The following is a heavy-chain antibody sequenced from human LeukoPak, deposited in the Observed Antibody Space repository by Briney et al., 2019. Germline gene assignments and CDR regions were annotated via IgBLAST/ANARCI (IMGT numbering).Heavy chain of an antibody. D-gene: IGHD5-12*01. V-gene: IGHV4-59*12. CDR1: GGSISSFY. J-gene: IGHJ6*02. CDR2: IYYSGST. CDR3: ARFRGHIVATKPRGYYYGMDV. Sequence: SETLSLTCTVSGGSISSFYWSWIRQPPGKGLEWIGYIYYSGSTNYNPSLKSRVTISVDTSKNQFSLKLSSVTAADTAVYYCARFRGHIVATKPRGYYYGMDVWGQGTTVTVSS.